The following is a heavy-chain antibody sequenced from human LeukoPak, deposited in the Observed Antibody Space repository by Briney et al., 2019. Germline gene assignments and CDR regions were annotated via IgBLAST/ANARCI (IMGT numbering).Heavy chain of an antibody. Sequence: GGSLRLSCAVSGFTFSANNMHWVRQAPGKGLEWVTFIDHDGSQKFYADSVKGRFTISRDNSKDALYLHINSLRPEDTAVYYCAKDGGGGTYSFDYWGQGSLVTVSS. CDR1: GFTFSANN. V-gene: IGHV3-30*02. CDR3: AKDGGGGTYSFDY. CDR2: IDHDGSQK. D-gene: IGHD3-16*01. J-gene: IGHJ4*02.